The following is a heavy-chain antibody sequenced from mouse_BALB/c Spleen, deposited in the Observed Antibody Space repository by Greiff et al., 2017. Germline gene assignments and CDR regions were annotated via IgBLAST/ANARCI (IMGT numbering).Heavy chain of an antibody. Sequence: VQLQQSGAELVKPGASVKLSCKTSGYTFTSYWIQWVKQRPGQGLGWIGEIFPGTGTTYYNEKFKGKATLTIDTSSSTAYRQLSSLTSEDSAVYFWSRRLVSYAMDYWGQGTAVTVSS. CDR3: SRRLVSYAMDY. V-gene: IGHV1S132*01. CDR2: IFPGTGTT. D-gene: IGHD6-2*01. CDR1: GYTFTSYW. J-gene: IGHJ4*01.